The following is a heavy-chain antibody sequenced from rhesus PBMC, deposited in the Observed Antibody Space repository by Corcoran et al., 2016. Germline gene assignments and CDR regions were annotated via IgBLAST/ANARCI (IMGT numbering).Heavy chain of an antibody. Sequence: QGQLQESGPGLVKPSETLSLTCSVSGYSISSGYGWSWIRQPPGKGLEWIGYIGGSNGATNNNPSLKTRVPISKDTSKNQFSRKLTSVVAAETAVYYCVGHPEHANFEYRFPVWGAGVLVTVSS. D-gene: IGHD4-17*01. CDR2: IGGSNGAT. J-gene: IGHJ5-1*01. CDR1: GYSISSGYG. V-gene: IGHV4-127*01. CDR3: VGHPEHANFEYRFPV.